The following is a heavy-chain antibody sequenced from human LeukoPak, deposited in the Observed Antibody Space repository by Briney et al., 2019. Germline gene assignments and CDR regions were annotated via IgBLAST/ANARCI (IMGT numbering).Heavy chain of an antibody. J-gene: IGHJ4*02. CDR1: AFTLGDWY. CDR3: ACDFRYLGHDF. V-gene: IGHV3-11*01. D-gene: IGHD2-21*02. CDR2: ISNIGSTT. Sequence: GGSLRLSCTASAFTLGDWYMSWIRQAPGKGLEWISYISNIGSTTYYAESVKGRFTISRDNAKNSLYLQMNSLRAEDTAVYYCACDFRYLGHDFWGQGTLVTVSS.